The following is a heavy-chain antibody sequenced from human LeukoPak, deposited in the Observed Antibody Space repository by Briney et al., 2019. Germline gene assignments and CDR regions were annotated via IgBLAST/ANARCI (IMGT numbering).Heavy chain of an antibody. V-gene: IGHV4-59*01. CDR2: IYYSGCT. D-gene: IGHD6-13*01. Sequence: SETLSLTCTVSGGSISSYYWSWIRQPPGKGLEWIGYIYYSGCTNYNPSLKSRVTISVDTSKNQFSLKLSSVTAADTAVYYCARDQGIAAAGIFDYWGQGTLVTVSS. J-gene: IGHJ4*02. CDR1: GGSISSYY. CDR3: ARDQGIAAAGIFDY.